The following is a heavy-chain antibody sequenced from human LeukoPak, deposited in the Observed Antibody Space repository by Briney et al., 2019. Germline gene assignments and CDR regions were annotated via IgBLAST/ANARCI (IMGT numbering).Heavy chain of an antibody. CDR2: IFYSGST. D-gene: IGHD6-13*01. Sequence: GSLRLSCAASGFTFSGSAMHWVRQASGKGLEWVGYIFYSGSTNYNPSLKSRVTISVDTSKNQFSLKLSSVTAADTAVYYCARGQLIAAPRPNYFDYWGQGTLVTVSS. V-gene: IGHV4-59*01. CDR3: ARGQLIAAPRPNYFDY. CDR1: GFTFSGSA. J-gene: IGHJ4*02.